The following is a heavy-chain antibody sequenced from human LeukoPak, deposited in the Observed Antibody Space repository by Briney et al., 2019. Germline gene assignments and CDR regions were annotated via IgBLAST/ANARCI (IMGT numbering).Heavy chain of an antibody. CDR3: AKGLSSGWYDFDH. CDR2: ISAPGSNT. D-gene: IGHD6-19*01. V-gene: IGHV3-23*01. CDR1: GFTFGNYG. Sequence: GGSLRLSCAASGFTFGNYGIIWVRQAPGKGLQWVSFISAPGSNTYYAESVKGRFTISRDNPRSTVFLHMSSLRVDDTGVYYCAKGLSSGWYDFDHWGQGTLVSVSS. J-gene: IGHJ4*02.